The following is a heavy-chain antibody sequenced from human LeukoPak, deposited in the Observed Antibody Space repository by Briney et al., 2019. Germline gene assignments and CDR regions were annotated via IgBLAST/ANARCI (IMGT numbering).Heavy chain of an antibody. CDR3: TRVNSDYDFWSGYYTDYYFDY. CDR2: IRSKAYGGTT. Sequence: PGGSLRLSCTASGFTFGDYAMSWFRQAPGKGLEWVGFIRSKAYGGTTEYAASVKGRFTISRDDSKSIAYLQMNSLKTEDTAVYYCTRVNSDYDFWSGYYTDYYFDYWGQGTLVTVSS. V-gene: IGHV3-49*03. J-gene: IGHJ4*02. CDR1: GFTFGDYA. D-gene: IGHD3-3*01.